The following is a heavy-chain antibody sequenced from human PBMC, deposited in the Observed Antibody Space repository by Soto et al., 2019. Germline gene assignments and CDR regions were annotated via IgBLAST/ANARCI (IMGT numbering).Heavy chain of an antibody. V-gene: IGHV2-70*11. CDR1: GFSLSTSGMC. CDR2: IDWDDDK. CDR3: ARIRCSGGSVHYHLDF. Sequence: SGPTLVNPTQTLTLTCTFSGFSLSTSGMCVSWIRQPPGKALEWLARIDWDDDKYYSTSLKTRLTISKDTSKNQVVLTMTNMDPVDTATYYCARIRCSGGSVHYHLDFSTKRTSVPVSS. J-gene: IGHJ6*03. D-gene: IGHD2-15*01.